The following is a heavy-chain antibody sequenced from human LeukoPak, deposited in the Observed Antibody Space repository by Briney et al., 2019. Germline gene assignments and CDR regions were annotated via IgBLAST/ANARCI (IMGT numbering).Heavy chain of an antibody. CDR1: GYTFTSYG. Sequence: HWASVNVSCKASGYTFTSYGISWVRQAPGQGLEWMGWISAYNGNTNYAQKLQGRVTMTTDISTSTAYMELRSLRSDDTAVYYCAREAAAPYYYYGMDVWGQGTTVTVSS. V-gene: IGHV1-18*01. J-gene: IGHJ6*02. D-gene: IGHD6-13*01. CDR2: ISAYNGNT. CDR3: AREAAAPYYYYGMDV.